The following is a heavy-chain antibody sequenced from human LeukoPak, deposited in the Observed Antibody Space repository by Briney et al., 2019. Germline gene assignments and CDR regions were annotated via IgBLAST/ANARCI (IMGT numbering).Heavy chain of an antibody. CDR3: ARVGTDAFDI. V-gene: IGHV3-21*01. CDR1: GFTFSTYT. J-gene: IGHJ3*02. CDR2: ISSSSNYI. Sequence: PGGSLRLSCGASGFTFSTYTMNWVRQAPGKGLEWVSSISSSSNYIYYADSVKGRFTISRDNAKNSLYLQMNSLRAEDTAVYYCARVGTDAFDIWGQGTMVTVSS.